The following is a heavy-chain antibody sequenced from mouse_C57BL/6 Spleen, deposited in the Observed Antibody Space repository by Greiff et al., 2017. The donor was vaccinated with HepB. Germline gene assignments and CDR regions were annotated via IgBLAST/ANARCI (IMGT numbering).Heavy chain of an antibody. CDR1: VFSLSTFGMG. Sequence: QVTLKESGPGILQPSQTLSLTCSFSVFSLSTFGMGVSWIRQPSGKGLEWLAHIYWDEDKHYKPSLKSRLTISKDTSNNQVFLKITTVDTADTATYYSARRAWGYGSTTWFAYWGQGTLVTVSA. D-gene: IGHD1-1*01. CDR2: IYWDEDK. J-gene: IGHJ3*01. CDR3: ARRAWGYGSTTWFAY. V-gene: IGHV8-9*01.